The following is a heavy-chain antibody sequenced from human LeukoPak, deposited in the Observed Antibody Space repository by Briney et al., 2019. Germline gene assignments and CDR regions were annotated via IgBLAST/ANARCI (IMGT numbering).Heavy chain of an antibody. CDR3: VRVHDYLWGSYRFFDH. V-gene: IGHV4-59*08. CDR2: ISHRGST. J-gene: IGHJ4*02. Sequence: SETLSLTCTVSGDSISPYYWSWVRQPPGKGLEYIGFISHRGSTDYNPSLKSRVTISVDTSKNQFSLRLTSVTAADTAVYYCVRVHDYLWGSYRFFDHWGQGTLVTVSS. CDR1: GDSISPYY. D-gene: IGHD3-16*02.